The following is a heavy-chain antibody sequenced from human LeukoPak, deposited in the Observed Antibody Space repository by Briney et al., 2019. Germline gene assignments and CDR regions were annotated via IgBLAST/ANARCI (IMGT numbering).Heavy chain of an antibody. D-gene: IGHD6-13*01. J-gene: IGHJ5*02. V-gene: IGHV4-4*07. CDR3: ARDSDGAAQFDP. CDR1: GSSISSYH. CDR2: IFASGST. Sequence: SETLSLTCTVSGSSISSYHWSWIRQPAGKGLEWIGHIFASGSTNYNPSLKSRATISVDKSKNQFSLKLSSVTAAETAVYYCARDSDGAAQFDPWGQGTLVTVSS.